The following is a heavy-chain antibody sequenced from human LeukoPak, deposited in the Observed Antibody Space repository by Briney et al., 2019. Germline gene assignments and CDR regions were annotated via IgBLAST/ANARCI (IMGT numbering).Heavy chain of an antibody. V-gene: IGHV3-23*01. CDR2: ISGSGSGT. D-gene: IGHD4-23*01. Sequence: PGGSLRLSCAASAFTFSSYAMSWVRQAPGKGLEWVSAISGSGSGTYYVDSVKGRFTISRDNSKNTLYLQMNSLRAEDTAVYYCAKEQNSKGYFDFWGQGSLVTVSS. CDR3: AKEQNSKGYFDF. J-gene: IGHJ4*02. CDR1: AFTFSSYA.